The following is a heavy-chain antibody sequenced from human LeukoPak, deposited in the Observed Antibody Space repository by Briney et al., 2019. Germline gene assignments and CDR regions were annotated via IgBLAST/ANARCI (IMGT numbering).Heavy chain of an antibody. CDR3: ARWGYRDSSGFPGSDY. J-gene: IGHJ4*02. CDR2: IYPGDSDT. D-gene: IGHD3-22*01. CDR1: GYSFTSYW. Sequence: GESLQISCKGSGYSFTSYWIGWVRQMPGKGLEWMGIIYPGDSDTRYSPSFQGQVTISADKSISTAYLQRSSLKASDTAMYYCARWGYRDSSGFPGSDYWGQGTLVTVSS. V-gene: IGHV5-51*01.